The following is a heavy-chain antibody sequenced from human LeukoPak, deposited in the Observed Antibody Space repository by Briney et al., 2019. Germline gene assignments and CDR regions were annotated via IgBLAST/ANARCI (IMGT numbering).Heavy chain of an antibody. CDR2: ISTSTT. D-gene: IGHD3-3*01. CDR3: ARVYYDFSSYYMDV. V-gene: IGHV3-48*01. Sequence: TGGSLRLSCAASGFTFSSYSMNWVRQAPGKGLEWVAYISTSTTHYADSVRGRFTISRDNAENSLFLHMNSLRADDTAVYYCARVYYDFSSYYMDVWGKGTTVTVSS. CDR1: GFTFSSYS. J-gene: IGHJ6*03.